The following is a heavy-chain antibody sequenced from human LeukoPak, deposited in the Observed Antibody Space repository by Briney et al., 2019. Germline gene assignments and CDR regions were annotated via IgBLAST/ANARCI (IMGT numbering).Heavy chain of an antibody. J-gene: IGHJ4*02. CDR2: ISSSSSYI. Sequence: VGSLRLSCAASGFTFSSYSMNWVRQAPGKGLEWVSSISSSSSYIYYAASVKGRFTISRDNAKNSLYLQMHSLRAEDTAVYYCARDYSSIPFDYWGQGTLVTVSS. V-gene: IGHV3-21*01. D-gene: IGHD6-13*01. CDR1: GFTFSSYS. CDR3: ARDYSSIPFDY.